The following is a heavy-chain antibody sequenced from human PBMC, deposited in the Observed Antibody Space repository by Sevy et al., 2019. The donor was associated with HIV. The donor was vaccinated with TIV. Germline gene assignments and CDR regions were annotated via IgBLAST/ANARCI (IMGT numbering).Heavy chain of an antibody. CDR2: IVPSFDLS. V-gene: IGHV1-69*13. J-gene: IGHJ3*01. Sequence: ASVKVSCKASGVTFSGYAINWVRQTPGQGLEWMGWIVPSFDLSKYAQKFQGRVTFTADESTETAYMKLSSLRSDDTAVYYCARPQRPSGYSSSGDAFDVWGQGTMVTVS. CDR3: ARPQRPSGYSSSGDAFDV. CDR1: GVTFSGYA. D-gene: IGHD6-13*01.